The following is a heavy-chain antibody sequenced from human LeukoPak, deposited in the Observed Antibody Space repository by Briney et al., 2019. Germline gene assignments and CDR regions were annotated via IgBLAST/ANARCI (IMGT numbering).Heavy chain of an antibody. J-gene: IGHJ4*02. V-gene: IGHV1-18*01. CDR2: ISAYNGNT. Sequence: GASVKVSCKASGYTFTSYGISWVRQAPGQGLEWMVWISAYNGNTNYAQKLQGRVTMTTDTSTSTAYMELRSLRSDDTAVYYCARAVITFGGVIVYFDYWGQGTLVTVSS. D-gene: IGHD3-16*02. CDR1: GYTFTSYG. CDR3: ARAVITFGGVIVYFDY.